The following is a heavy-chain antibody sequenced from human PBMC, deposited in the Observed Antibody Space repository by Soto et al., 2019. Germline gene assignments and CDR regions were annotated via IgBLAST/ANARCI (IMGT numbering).Heavy chain of an antibody. V-gene: IGHV4-59*08. CDR3: ARSPRYYYGSGSYYVDY. CDR1: GGSISGYY. Sequence: SETLSLTCTVSGGSISGYYWSWIRQPPGKGLEWIGYIYYSGSTNYNPSLKSRVTISVDTSKNQFSLKLSSVTAADTAVYYCARSPRYYYGSGSYYVDYWGQGTLVTVSS. CDR2: IYYSGST. D-gene: IGHD3-10*01. J-gene: IGHJ4*02.